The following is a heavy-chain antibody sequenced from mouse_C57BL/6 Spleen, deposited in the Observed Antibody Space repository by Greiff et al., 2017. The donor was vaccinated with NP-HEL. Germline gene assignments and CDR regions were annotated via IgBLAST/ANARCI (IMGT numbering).Heavy chain of an antibody. Sequence: QVQLQQPGAELVMPGASVKLSCKASGYTFTRYWMHWVKQRPGQGLEWIGEIDPSDSYTNYNQKFKGKSTLTVDKSSSTAYMQLSSLTSEDSAVYYCAREREGYWYFDVWGTGTTVTVSS. CDR2: IDPSDSYT. V-gene: IGHV1-69*01. J-gene: IGHJ1*03. CDR1: GYTFTRYW. CDR3: AREREGYWYFDV.